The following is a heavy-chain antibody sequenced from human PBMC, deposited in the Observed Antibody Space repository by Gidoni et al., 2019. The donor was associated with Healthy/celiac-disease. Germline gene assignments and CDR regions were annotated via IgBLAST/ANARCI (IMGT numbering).Heavy chain of an antibody. V-gene: IGHV3-7*03. J-gene: IGHJ4*02. CDR1: GFTFSSYW. CDR2: IKQDGSEK. CDR3: VLEWLSGTDY. D-gene: IGHD3-3*01. Sequence: EVQLVESGGGLVQPGGSLSHSCAASGFTFSSYWMRWVPQAPGKGWEWVANIKQDGSEKYYVDSVKGRFTISRDNAKNSLYLQMNSLRAEDTAVYYCVLEWLSGTDYWGQGTLVTVSS.